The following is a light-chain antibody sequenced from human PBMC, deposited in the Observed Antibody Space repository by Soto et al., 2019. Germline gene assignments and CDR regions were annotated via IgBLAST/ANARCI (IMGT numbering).Light chain of an antibody. J-gene: IGKJ4*02. Sequence: EIVLTQSPATLPVSPGERVTLSCSASQSVDINLAWYQQKPGQAPRLLIYGASTRATDMTGRFSGRGAGAEFTLTISSLQSEDFAVYYCQQYRSWPRTVGPGTQVEIK. CDR3: QQYRSWPRT. CDR1: QSVDIN. CDR2: GAS. V-gene: IGKV3-15*01.